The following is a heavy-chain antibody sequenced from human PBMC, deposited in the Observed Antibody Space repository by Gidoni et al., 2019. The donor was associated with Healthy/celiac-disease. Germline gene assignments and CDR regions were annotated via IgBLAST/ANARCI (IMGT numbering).Heavy chain of an antibody. J-gene: IGHJ4*02. D-gene: IGHD2-2*01. CDR1: GYTFTSYY. CDR3: ARQRSWPMPLGY. CDR2: INPSGGST. V-gene: IGHV1-46*03. Sequence: QVQLVQSGAEVKKPGASVKVSCKASGYTFTSYYMHWVRQAPGQGLEWMGIINPSGGSTSYAQNFQGRVTMTRDTSTSTVYMELSSLRSEDTAVYYCARQRSWPMPLGYWGQGTLVTVSS.